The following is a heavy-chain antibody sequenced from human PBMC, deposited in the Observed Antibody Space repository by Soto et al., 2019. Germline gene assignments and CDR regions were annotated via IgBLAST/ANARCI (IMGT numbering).Heavy chain of an antibody. CDR2: ISGSGGST. CDR3: AKDPHSPFYYDNEADAFDI. D-gene: IGHD3-9*01. V-gene: IGHV3-23*01. CDR1: GFTFSSYA. Sequence: GGSLRLSCAASGFTFSSYAMSWVRQAPGKGLEWVSAISGSGGSTYYADSVKGRFTISRDNSKNTLYLQMNSLRAEDTAVYYCAKDPHSPFYYDNEADAFDIWGQGTMVTVSS. J-gene: IGHJ3*02.